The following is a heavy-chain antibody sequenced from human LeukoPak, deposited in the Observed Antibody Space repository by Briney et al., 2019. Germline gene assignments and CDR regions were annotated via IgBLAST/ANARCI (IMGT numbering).Heavy chain of an antibody. Sequence: PGGSLRLSCAASGFTFSSYWMHWVRQAPGKGLVWVSRINSDGSSTSYADSVKGRSTISRDNAKNTLYLQMNSLRAEDTAVYYCARDKDGFWSAQTYYYYGMDVWGQGTTVTVSS. D-gene: IGHD3-3*01. V-gene: IGHV3-74*01. CDR1: GFTFSSYW. CDR3: ARDKDGFWSAQTYYYYGMDV. J-gene: IGHJ6*02. CDR2: INSDGSST.